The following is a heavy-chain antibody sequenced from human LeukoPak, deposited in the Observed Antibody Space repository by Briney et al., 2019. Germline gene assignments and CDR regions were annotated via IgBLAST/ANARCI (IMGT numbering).Heavy chain of an antibody. Sequence: SETLSLTCTVSGGSISSSSYYWGGSRQPPGKGVEWGGSIYYSGSTYYNPSLKSRVTISVDTSKTQFSLKLRSVTAADTAVYYCASGREMADAFASWGQGTMAT. CDR2: IYYSGST. J-gene: IGHJ3*02. D-gene: IGHD5-24*01. CDR1: GGSISSSSYY. V-gene: IGHV4-39*01. CDR3: ASGREMADAFAS.